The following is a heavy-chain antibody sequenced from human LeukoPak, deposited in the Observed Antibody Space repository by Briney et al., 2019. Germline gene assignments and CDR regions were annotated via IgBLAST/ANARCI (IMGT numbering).Heavy chain of an antibody. CDR2: IYSSGST. V-gene: IGHV4-39*01. D-gene: IGHD3-10*01. CDR3: GSGLTDS. CDR1: GGSITSSSYY. Sequence: SETLSLTCTVSGGSITSSSYYWGWIRQPPGKGLEWIGTIYSSGSTYYNPSLKSRVTISPDTSKNQFSLKLSSVTAADTAVYYCGSGLTDSWGQGILVTVSS. J-gene: IGHJ4*02.